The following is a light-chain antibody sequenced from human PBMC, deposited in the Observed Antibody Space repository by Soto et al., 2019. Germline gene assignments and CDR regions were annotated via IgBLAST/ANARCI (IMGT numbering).Light chain of an antibody. J-gene: IGKJ4*01. CDR2: GAS. V-gene: IGKV1D-16*01. CDR3: QQYNIYPLT. Sequence: DVQMTQSPSSLSASVGDRVTITCRASQDINSYLAWYQQKPGNAPKSLIYGASSLQTGVPSRFSGSESGTDLTLTISNLQPEDSATYDCQQYNIYPLTFGGGTKVEIK. CDR1: QDINSY.